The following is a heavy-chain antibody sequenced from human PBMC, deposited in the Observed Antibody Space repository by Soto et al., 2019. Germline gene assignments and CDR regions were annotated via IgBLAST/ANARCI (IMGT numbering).Heavy chain of an antibody. CDR2: INPNSGGT. CDR3: ARHRPHDAFDI. J-gene: IGHJ3*02. CDR1: GYTFTGYY. Sequence: VSCKASGYTFTGYYMHWVRQAPGQGLEWMGWINPNSGGTNYAQKFQGWVTMTRDESTSTAYMELSSLRSEDTAVYYCARHRPHDAFDIWGQGTMVTVSS. V-gene: IGHV1-2*04.